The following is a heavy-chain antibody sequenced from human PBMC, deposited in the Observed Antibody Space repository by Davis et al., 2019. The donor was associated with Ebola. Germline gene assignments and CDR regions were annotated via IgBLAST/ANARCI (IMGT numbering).Heavy chain of an antibody. Sequence: GESLKISCAASGFTVSSNHMSWVRQAPGKVLEWVSVIYDHSTAYADSVRGRFIISRDKSNNTLYLEMNSLRVDDTAVYYCATTQWLREFDNWGQGTLVTVSS. D-gene: IGHD6-19*01. CDR2: IYDHST. CDR1: GFTVSSNH. V-gene: IGHV3-53*05. J-gene: IGHJ4*02. CDR3: ATTQWLREFDN.